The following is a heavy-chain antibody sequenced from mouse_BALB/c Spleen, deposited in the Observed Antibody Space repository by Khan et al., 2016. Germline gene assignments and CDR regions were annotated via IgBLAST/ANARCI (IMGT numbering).Heavy chain of an antibody. J-gene: IGHJ1*01. CDR2: ISDGGSYT. CDR1: GFTFSDYY. Sequence: EVELVESGGGLVKPGGSLKLSCAASGFTFSDYYMYWVRQTPEKRLEWVATISDGGSYTYYPDSVKGRFTISRDNAKNNLYLQMSSLKYEDTAMYYCARDLNWYFEVWGAGTTFTVSS. CDR3: ARDLNWYFEV. V-gene: IGHV5-4*02.